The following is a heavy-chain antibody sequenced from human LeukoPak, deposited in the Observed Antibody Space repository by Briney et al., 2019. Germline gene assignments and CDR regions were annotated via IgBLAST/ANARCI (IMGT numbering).Heavy chain of an antibody. Sequence: PGGSLRLSCAASGFTFSSYWMRWVRQAPGKGLEWVANIKQDESERNYVDSVKGRFTISRDNAKNSLYLQMNSLRGEDTAVYYCTRDRSGAEDDWGQGPLVTVSS. CDR3: TRDRSGAEDD. D-gene: IGHD1-26*01. J-gene: IGHJ4*02. CDR2: IKQDESER. V-gene: IGHV3-7*01. CDR1: GFTFSSYW.